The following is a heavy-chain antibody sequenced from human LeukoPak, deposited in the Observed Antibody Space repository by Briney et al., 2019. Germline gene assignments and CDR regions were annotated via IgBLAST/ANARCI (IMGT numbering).Heavy chain of an antibody. D-gene: IGHD2-15*01. V-gene: IGHV3-74*01. Sequence: GGSLRLSCAASGFTFSSYWMHWVRRAPARGLVWVSHLDSDGRRTNYTDSVKGRFTISRDNAKNTLYLQMNSLRAEDTAVYYCARGLGYCSGGSCVGVDYWGQGTLVTVSS. CDR2: LDSDGRRT. CDR3: ARGLGYCSGGSCVGVDY. CDR1: GFTFSSYW. J-gene: IGHJ4*02.